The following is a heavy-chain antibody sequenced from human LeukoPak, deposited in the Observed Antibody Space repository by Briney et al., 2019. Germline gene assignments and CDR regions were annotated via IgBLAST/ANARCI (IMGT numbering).Heavy chain of an antibody. CDR2: ITDSGGTT. CDR3: ASPYGDYYYYYGMDV. Sequence: GGSLRLSCAASGFTFSSYAMSWVRQAPGKGLEWVSTITDSGGTTFYADSVKGRFTISRDNSKNTVYLQMNSLRAEDTAVYYCASPYGDYYYYYGMDVWGQGTTVTVSS. V-gene: IGHV3-23*01. J-gene: IGHJ6*02. D-gene: IGHD4-17*01. CDR1: GFTFSSYA.